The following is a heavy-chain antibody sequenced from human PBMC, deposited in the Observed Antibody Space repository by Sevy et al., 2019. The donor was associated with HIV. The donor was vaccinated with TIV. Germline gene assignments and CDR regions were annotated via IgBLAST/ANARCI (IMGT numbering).Heavy chain of an antibody. CDR2: IYYSGSP. D-gene: IGHD3-10*01. V-gene: IGHV4-39*01. CDR3: ARHRGLRDLGS. CDR1: GGSISSYGHY. Sequence: SETLSLTCTVSGGSISSYGHYWGWVRQPPGKGLEWIASIYYSGSPYYSPSLKSRITISVDTSETKFSLRLSSVTAADTAVYYCARHRGLRDLGSWGQGTLVTVSS. J-gene: IGHJ4*02.